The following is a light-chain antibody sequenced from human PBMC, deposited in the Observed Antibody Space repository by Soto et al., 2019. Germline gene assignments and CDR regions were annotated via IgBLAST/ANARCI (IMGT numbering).Light chain of an antibody. CDR2: GAS. Sequence: PGERATLSCRASQSVSSSYLAWYQQKPGQAPRLLIYGASSRATGIPDRFSGGGSGTDFTLTISRLEPEDFAVYYCQQYGSSPRTFGQGTKV. J-gene: IGKJ1*01. V-gene: IGKV3-20*01. CDR3: QQYGSSPRT. CDR1: QSVSSSY.